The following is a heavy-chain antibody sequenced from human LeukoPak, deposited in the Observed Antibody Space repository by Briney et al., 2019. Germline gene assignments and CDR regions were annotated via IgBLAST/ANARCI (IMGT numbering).Heavy chain of an antibody. J-gene: IGHJ6*02. CDR2: ISAYNGNT. V-gene: IGHV1-18*01. CDR1: GYTFTSYG. D-gene: IGHD4-17*01. Sequence: GASVKVSCKASGYTFTSYGISWVRQAPGQGLEWMGWISAYNGNTNYAQKLQGRVTMTTDTSTSTAYLEPRSLRSDDTAVYYCARVTTVTTYYYYGMDVWGQGTTVTVSS. CDR3: ARVTTVTTYYYYGMDV.